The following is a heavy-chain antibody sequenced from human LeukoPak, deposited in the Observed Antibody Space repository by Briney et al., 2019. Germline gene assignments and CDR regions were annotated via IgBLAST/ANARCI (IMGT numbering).Heavy chain of an antibody. J-gene: IGHJ4*02. V-gene: IGHV1-2*02. Sequence: ASVKVSCKASGYTFTEYHIDWVRQAPGQGLEWMGWINPNNGVTNYAQKFQGRVTMTRDTTISTAYMELSRLRSDDTAVYYCARAREDIVVVPATPVDYWGQGTLVTVSS. CDR1: GYTFTEYH. CDR3: ARAREDIVVVPATPVDY. CDR2: INPNNGVT. D-gene: IGHD2-2*01.